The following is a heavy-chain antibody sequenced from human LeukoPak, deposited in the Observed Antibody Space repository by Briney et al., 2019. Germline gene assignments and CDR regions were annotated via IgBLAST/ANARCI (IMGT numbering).Heavy chain of an antibody. D-gene: IGHD3-9*01. CDR3: TRDLTISGPIGY. V-gene: IGHV1-2*06. CDR2: IDPHNGGT. J-gene: IGHJ4*02. Sequence: ASAKVSCKASGYTFTDYAIHWVRQAPGQGLEWVGRIDPHNGGTNYAQKFQGRVTLTRDASIGTAYMELSRLRSDDTAFYYCTRDLTISGPIGYWGQETLVTVSS. CDR1: GYTFTDYA.